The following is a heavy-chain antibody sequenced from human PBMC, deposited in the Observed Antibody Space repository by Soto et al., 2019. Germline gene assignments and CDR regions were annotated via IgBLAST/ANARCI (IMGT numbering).Heavy chain of an antibody. Sequence: GGSLRLSCAASGFTFNNYAMSWVRQAPGKGLEWVSAISSSGYSTYYADSVKGRFTISRDNSKNTVYLQMNNLRAEDTAVYYCAKVSVVVAAKFDSWGQGTLVTVSS. CDR3: AKVSVVVAAKFDS. CDR1: GFTFNNYA. V-gene: IGHV3-23*01. J-gene: IGHJ4*02. CDR2: ISSSGYST. D-gene: IGHD2-21*01.